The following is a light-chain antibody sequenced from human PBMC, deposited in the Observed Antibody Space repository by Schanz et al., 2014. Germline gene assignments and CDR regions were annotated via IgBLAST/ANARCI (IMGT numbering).Light chain of an antibody. Sequence: QSALTQPASVSGSPGQSITISCTGTSSDVGGYNYVSWYQQHPGKAPKLMIYDVSKRPSGVPDRFSGSKSGNTASLTISGLQAEDEADYYCCSYAGSPWVFGGGTKVTVL. J-gene: IGLJ3*02. CDR1: SSDVGGYNY. V-gene: IGLV2-11*01. CDR3: CSYAGSPWV. CDR2: DVS.